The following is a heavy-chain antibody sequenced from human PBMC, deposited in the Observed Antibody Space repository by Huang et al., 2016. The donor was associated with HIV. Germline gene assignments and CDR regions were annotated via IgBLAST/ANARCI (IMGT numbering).Heavy chain of an antibody. D-gene: IGHD6-19*01. V-gene: IGHV1-3*01. CDR2: INGDGFT. J-gene: IGHJ5*02. CDR1: GFNFLTYA. Sequence: QVPLVQSGAEVEKPGASVNLSCKASGFNFLTYALHWVRQAPGQRLEWMGWINGDGFTKYSQKFQGRGTITRDRSASTVYVDFKSLTYEDTAVYYCARDKEAGTPFFDPWGQGTLVTVSS. CDR3: ARDKEAGTPFFDP.